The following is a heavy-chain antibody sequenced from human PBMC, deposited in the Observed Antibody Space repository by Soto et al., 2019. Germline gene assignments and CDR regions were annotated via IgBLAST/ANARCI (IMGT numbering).Heavy chain of an antibody. CDR1: GGTFSSYT. Sequence: QVQLVQSGAEVKKPGSSVKVSCKASGGTFSSYTISWVRQSPGQGLEWMGRIIPILGIANYAQKFQCSVKTTADKSPSTAYMELSSLRSEETGVYYGASQGPYSGSYPFAYWGQGTLVTVSS. J-gene: IGHJ4*02. CDR3: ASQGPYSGSYPFAY. D-gene: IGHD1-26*01. V-gene: IGHV1-69*02. CDR2: IIPILGIA.